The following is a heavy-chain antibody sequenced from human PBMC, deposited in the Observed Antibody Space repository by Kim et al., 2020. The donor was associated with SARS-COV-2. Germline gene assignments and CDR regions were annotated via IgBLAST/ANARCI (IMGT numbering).Heavy chain of an antibody. V-gene: IGHV3-48*02. CDR2: INYRSVAI. CDR3: ARDGLRGYEMGV. Sequence: GGSLRLSCVASGFTFSDYHMNWVRQAPGKGLEWLSYINYRSVAIYYADSVRGRFTISRDNAQNSVYLQMNSLRDEDTAVYYCARDGLRGYEMGVWGQGTTVTVSS. D-gene: IGHD3-3*01. CDR1: GFTFSDYH. J-gene: IGHJ6*02.